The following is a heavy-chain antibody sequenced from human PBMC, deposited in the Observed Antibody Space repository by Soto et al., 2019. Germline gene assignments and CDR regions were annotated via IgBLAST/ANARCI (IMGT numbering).Heavy chain of an antibody. CDR1: GFTFSSYS. CDR2: ISSSDSTI. V-gene: IGHV3-48*01. D-gene: IGHD6-13*01. J-gene: IGHJ4*02. CDR3: ARILSRAAGTGFAY. Sequence: GGSLRLSCGASGFTFSSYSMNWVRQAPGKGLEWVSYISSSDSTIYYADSVKGRFTISRDNAKNSLYLQMNSLRAEDTAVYYCARILSRAAGTGFAYWGQGTLVIVSS.